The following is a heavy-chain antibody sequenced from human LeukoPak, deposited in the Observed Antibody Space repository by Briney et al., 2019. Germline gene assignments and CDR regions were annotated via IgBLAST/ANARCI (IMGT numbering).Heavy chain of an antibody. CDR3: ARDAYQQQHYYYYYMDV. Sequence: PGGSLRLSCAASGFTFSSYSMNWVRQAPGKGLEWVSYISSSSSTIYYADSVKGRFTISRDNAKNSLYLQMNSLRAEDTAVYYCARDAYQQQHYYYYYMDVWGKGTTVTVSS. CDR1: GFTFSSYS. CDR2: ISSSSSTI. J-gene: IGHJ6*03. V-gene: IGHV3-48*01. D-gene: IGHD6-13*01.